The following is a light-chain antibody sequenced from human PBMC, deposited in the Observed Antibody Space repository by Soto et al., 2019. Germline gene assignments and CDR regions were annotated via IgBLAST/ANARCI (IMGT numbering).Light chain of an antibody. V-gene: IGKV3-20*01. CDR3: QQYGSSPQT. CDR2: GAS. J-gene: IGKJ1*01. CDR1: QSVSSDY. Sequence: EIVLTQSPGTLSLSPGERATLSCRASQSVSSDYLAWYQQKPGQAPRLLIYGASSRATDIPDRFSGRGSGTDFNLTVSSLGPEDFAVYYCQQYGSSPQTFGQGTTVEIK.